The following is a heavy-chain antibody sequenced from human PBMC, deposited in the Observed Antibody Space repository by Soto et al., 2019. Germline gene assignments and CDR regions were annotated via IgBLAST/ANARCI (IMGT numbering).Heavy chain of an antibody. CDR2: ISAYNGNT. D-gene: IGHD3-16*02. CDR1: GYTFTSYG. CDR3: ARDPRRIMITFWGVIVPFDY. J-gene: IGHJ4*02. V-gene: IGHV1-18*01. Sequence: GASVKVSCKASGYTFTSYGISWVRQAPGQGLEWMGWISAYNGNTNYAQKLQGRVTMTTDTSTSTAYMELRSLRSDDTAVYYCARDPRRIMITFWGVIVPFDYWGQGTLVTVSS.